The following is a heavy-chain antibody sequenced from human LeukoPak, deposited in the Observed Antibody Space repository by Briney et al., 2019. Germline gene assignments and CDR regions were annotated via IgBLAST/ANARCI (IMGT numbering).Heavy chain of an antibody. CDR2: ITDTGDGT. CDR1: GLTFSNSA. J-gene: IGHJ4*02. CDR3: AKDVGMTVGATDY. Sequence: GGSLRLSCAASGLTFSNSAMSWVRQAPEKGLEWVSTITDTGDGTNYADSVKGRFTISRDNSRNTLYLQMNSLRAEGTAVYYCAKDVGMTVGATDYWGQGTLVTVSS. V-gene: IGHV3-23*01. D-gene: IGHD1-26*01.